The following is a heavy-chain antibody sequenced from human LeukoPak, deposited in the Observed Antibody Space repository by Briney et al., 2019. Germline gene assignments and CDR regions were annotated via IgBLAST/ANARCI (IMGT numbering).Heavy chain of an antibody. D-gene: IGHD6-6*01. J-gene: IGHJ4*02. CDR1: GFTFSTYA. Sequence: PGRSLRLSCAASGFTFSTYALHWVRQAPGKGLEWVAFISYDENNKDYADSVKGRFTISRDDSTNTLYLQMSSLRAEDTAVYYCARVGGSSSAFDYWGQGTLVTVSS. CDR2: ISYDENNK. V-gene: IGHV3-30*04. CDR3: ARVGGSSSAFDY.